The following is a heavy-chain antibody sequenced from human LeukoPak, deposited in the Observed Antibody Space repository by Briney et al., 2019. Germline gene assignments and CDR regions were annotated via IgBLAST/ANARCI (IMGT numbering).Heavy chain of an antibody. CDR1: GYTFTSYG. J-gene: IGHJ4*02. D-gene: IGHD6-19*01. V-gene: IGHV1-18*01. Sequence: ASVKVSCKASGYTFTSYGISWVRQAPGQGLEWMGWISAYNGNTNYAQKLQGRVTMTTDTSTSTAYMELRSLRSDDTAVYYCARGIAVAALSPNEDFDYWGQGPLVTVSS. CDR3: ARGIAVAALSPNEDFDY. CDR2: ISAYNGNT.